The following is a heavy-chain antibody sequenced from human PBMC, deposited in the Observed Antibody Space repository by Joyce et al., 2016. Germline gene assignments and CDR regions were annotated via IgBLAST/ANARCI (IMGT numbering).Heavy chain of an antibody. CDR3: GRVDPTEQPIDY. D-gene: IGHD6-13*01. CDR2: ISDKSRFI. Sequence: EVQLVESGGGLVKPGGSLRLSGAASGFAFSTYTMSWVRQAQGKGLEWVSSISDKSRFIYYADSLKGRFTISRDNAKNSLYLQMNSLRAEDTAVYYCGRVDPTEQPIDYWGQGTLVTVSS. CDR1: GFAFSTYT. J-gene: IGHJ4*02. V-gene: IGHV3-21*01.